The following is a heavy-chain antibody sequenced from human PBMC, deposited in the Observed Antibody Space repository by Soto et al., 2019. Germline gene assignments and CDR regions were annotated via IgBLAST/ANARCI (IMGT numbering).Heavy chain of an antibody. CDR3: ARAVYCGGDCPLYYFDY. J-gene: IGHJ4*02. CDR2: IYHSGST. D-gene: IGHD2-21*02. CDR1: GGSISSGGYS. V-gene: IGHV4-30-2*01. Sequence: SETLSLTCAVSGGSISSGGYSWSWIRQPPGKGLEWIGYIYHSGSTYYNPSLKSRVTISVDTSKNQFSLKLSSVTAADTAVYYCARAVYCGGDCPLYYFDYWGQRTLVTVS.